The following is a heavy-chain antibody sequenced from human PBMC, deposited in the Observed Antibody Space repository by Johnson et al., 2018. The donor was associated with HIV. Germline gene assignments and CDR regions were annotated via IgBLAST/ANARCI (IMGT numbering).Heavy chain of an antibody. CDR1: GFTFSTYS. CDR3: AKVDDLATMIVGDAFDT. CDR2: ISYDGSNK. Sequence: QVQLVESGGGLVQPGGSLRLSCPASGFTFSTYSMHWVRQAPGKGLEGGAVISYDGSNKYYADTVKGRFTIPRDNSKNTLYLQMNSLRAEDTAVYYSAKVDDLATMIVGDAFDTWGQGTMVTVSS. J-gene: IGHJ3*02. D-gene: IGHD5-12*01. V-gene: IGHV3-30*04.